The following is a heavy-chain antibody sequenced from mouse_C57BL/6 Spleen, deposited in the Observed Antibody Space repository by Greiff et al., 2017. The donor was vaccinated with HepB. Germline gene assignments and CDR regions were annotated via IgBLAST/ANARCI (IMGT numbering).Heavy chain of an antibody. J-gene: IGHJ3*01. CDR1: GYTFTSYW. CDR2: IHPNSGST. Sequence: VKLQQSGAELVKPGASVKLSCKASGYTFTSYWMHWVKQRPGQGLEWIGMIHPNSGSTNYNEKFKSKATLTVDKSSSTAYMQLSSLTSEDSAVYYCAREGDTVFAYWGQGTLVTVSA. V-gene: IGHV1-64*01. CDR3: AREGDTVFAY. D-gene: IGHD5-1-1*01.